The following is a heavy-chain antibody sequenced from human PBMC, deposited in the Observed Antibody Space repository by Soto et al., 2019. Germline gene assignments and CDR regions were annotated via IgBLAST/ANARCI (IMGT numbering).Heavy chain of an antibody. J-gene: IGHJ6*02. V-gene: IGHV3-74*01. Sequence: PGGSLRLSCAASGFTFSSYWMHWVRQAPGKGLVWVSRINSDGSSTSYADSVKGRFTISRDNAKNTLYLQMNSLRAEDTAVYYCARDHVRVAAAGIYYYYGMDVWGQGTTVTVSS. D-gene: IGHD6-13*01. CDR1: GFTFSSYW. CDR3: ARDHVRVAAAGIYYYYGMDV. CDR2: INSDGSST.